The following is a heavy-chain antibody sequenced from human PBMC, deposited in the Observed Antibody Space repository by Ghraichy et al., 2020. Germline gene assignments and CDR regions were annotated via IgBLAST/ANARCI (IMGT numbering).Heavy chain of an antibody. Sequence: SETRSLTCTVSGGSISSSSYYWGWIRQPPGKGLEWIGSIYYSGSTYYNPSLKSRVTISVDTSKNQFSLKLSSVTAADTAVYYCASQVSEEFKTYYYDSSGYYFLDYWGQGTLVTVSS. D-gene: IGHD3-22*01. J-gene: IGHJ4*02. CDR1: GGSISSSSYY. CDR3: ASQVSEEFKTYYYDSSGYYFLDY. CDR2: IYYSGST. V-gene: IGHV4-39*01.